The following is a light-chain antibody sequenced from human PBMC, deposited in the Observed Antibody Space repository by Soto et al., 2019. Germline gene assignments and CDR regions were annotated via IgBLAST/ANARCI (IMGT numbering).Light chain of an antibody. CDR2: GAS. CDR1: QSISSSY. V-gene: IGKV3-20*01. CDR3: QQYGSSSWT. Sequence: EIVLTQSPGTLSLSPGERATLSCRTSQSISSSYLAWYQQQPGQAPRLLIYGASTRATGIPDRFSGSGSGTDFPLTISRLEPEDVAVYYCQQYGSSSWTFGQGTKVE. J-gene: IGKJ1*01.